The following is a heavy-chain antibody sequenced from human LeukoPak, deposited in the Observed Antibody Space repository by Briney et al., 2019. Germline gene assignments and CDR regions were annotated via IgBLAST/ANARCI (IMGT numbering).Heavy chain of an antibody. CDR3: ARGGPGIAAAGRGFFDY. CDR1: GGSISSGSYY. V-gene: IGHV4-61*02. CDR2: IYTSGST. D-gene: IGHD6-13*01. J-gene: IGHJ4*02. Sequence: SQTLSLTCTVSGGSISSGSYYWRWIRQPAGKGLEWIGRIYTSGSTNYNPSLKSRVTISVDTSKNQFSLKLSSVTAADTAVYYCARGGPGIAAAGRGFFDYWGQGTLVTVSS.